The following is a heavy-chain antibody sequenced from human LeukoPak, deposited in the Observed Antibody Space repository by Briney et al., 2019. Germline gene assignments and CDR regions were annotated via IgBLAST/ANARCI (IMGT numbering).Heavy chain of an antibody. J-gene: IGHJ5*02. CDR2: INYSGRT. V-gene: IGHV4-59*02. CDR3: ARQAAMDYDILAGYVRPQTLDP. D-gene: IGHD3-9*01. CDR1: GASVSNYY. Sequence: SETLSLTCTVSGASVSNYYWSWIRQPPGKGLEWIGYINYSGRTKYTPALKSRVTISGDTAKNQFSLKLSSVTAADTAVYYCARQAAMDYDILAGYVRPQTLDPWGQGTLVTVSS.